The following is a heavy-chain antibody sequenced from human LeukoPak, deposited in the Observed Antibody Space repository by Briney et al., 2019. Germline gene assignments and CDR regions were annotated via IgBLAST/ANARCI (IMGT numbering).Heavy chain of an antibody. CDR3: ARYDILTGSGMDV. CDR2: ISISSSYI. D-gene: IGHD3-9*01. V-gene: IGHV3-21*01. J-gene: IGHJ6*04. Sequence: GRSLRLSCAAAGFTFSSYSMNWVRQAPGKGLEWVSSISISSSYIYYADSGKGRFTISRDNAKNPLYLQMNSLRAEDTAVYYCARYDILTGSGMDVWGKGTTVTVSS. CDR1: GFTFSSYS.